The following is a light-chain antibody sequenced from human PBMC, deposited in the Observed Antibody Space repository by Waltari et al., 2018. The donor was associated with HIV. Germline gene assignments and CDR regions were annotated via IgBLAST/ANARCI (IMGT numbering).Light chain of an antibody. CDR2: GAS. J-gene: IGKJ1*01. Sequence: VLPQSPGTLSLSPWDRATLPCRASPGGSSHYLAWYQHQPGQAPRLLIYGASTRATGIPDRFSGSGSGTEVTLTISRLGPEDVAVCYCQQYGSAPRTFGQGTKVEIK. CDR3: QQYGSAPRT. V-gene: IGKV3-20*01. CDR1: PGGSSHY.